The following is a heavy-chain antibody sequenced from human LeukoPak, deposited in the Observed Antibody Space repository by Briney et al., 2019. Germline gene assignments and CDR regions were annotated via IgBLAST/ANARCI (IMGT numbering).Heavy chain of an antibody. J-gene: IGHJ4*02. CDR3: ASVYYYDSSGYSSRPDY. Sequence: ASVKVSCKASGGTFSSYAISWVRQAPGQGLEWMGGIIPIFGTANYAQKFQGRVTITADESTSTAYMELSSLRSEDTAVYYCASVYYYDSSGYSSRPDYWGQGTLVTVSS. V-gene: IGHV1-69*13. D-gene: IGHD3-22*01. CDR1: GGTFSSYA. CDR2: IIPIFGTA.